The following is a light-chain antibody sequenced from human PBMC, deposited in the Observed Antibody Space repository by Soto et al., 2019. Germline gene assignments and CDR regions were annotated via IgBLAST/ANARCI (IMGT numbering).Light chain of an antibody. Sequence: QSALTRPRSVSGSPGQAVTISCTGTSSDVGYYNYVSWYQHQQHPSKAPKLMIYDVSKRPSGVPDRFSGSKSGNTASLTISGLQTEDEADYYCCSYAGSYSWNVFGTGTKVTVL. CDR3: CSYAGSYSWNV. CDR2: DVS. CDR1: SSDVGYYNY. J-gene: IGLJ1*01. V-gene: IGLV2-11*01.